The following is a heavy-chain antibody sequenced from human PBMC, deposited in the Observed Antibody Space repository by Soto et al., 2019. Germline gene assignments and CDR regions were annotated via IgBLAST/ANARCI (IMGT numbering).Heavy chain of an antibody. CDR3: AGRLERRGSFDY. D-gene: IGHD1-1*01. CDR2: IIPILGIA. V-gene: IGHV1-69*02. Sequence: QVQLVQSGAEVKKPGSSVKVSCKASGGTFSSYTISWVRQAPGQGLEWMGRIIPILGIANYAQKFQGRVTITADKSTSTAYMELSSLRSEDTAVYYCAGRLERRGSFDYWGQGTLVTVSS. CDR1: GGTFSSYT. J-gene: IGHJ4*02.